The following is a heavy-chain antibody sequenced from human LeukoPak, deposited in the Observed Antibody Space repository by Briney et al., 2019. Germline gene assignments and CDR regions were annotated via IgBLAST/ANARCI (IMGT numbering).Heavy chain of an antibody. CDR1: VGSISSGSYF. J-gene: IGHJ3*02. CDR2: IYYSGSN. V-gene: IGHV4-39*07. D-gene: IGHD3-10*01. Sequence: PSETLSLTRTASVGSISSGSYFWGWIRQPPGKGVEWIGCIYYSGSNYYNPSLKGRITITVDTSKNQFSLKLTSVPAADTAVYYCARPIYGSRSYHDAFDIWGQGTTVTVSS. CDR3: ARPIYGSRSYHDAFDI.